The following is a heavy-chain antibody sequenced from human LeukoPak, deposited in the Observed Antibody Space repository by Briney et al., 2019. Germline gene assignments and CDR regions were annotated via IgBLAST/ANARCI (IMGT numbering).Heavy chain of an antibody. Sequence: GGSLRLSCEASGFTFSSYAMSWVRQAPGKGLEWVSTISNSDGSTYYADSVKGRFTISRDNPKNTLYLQMNSLAAEDTAMSYCAKATGTLGNWGQGTLVSVSS. V-gene: IGHV3-23*01. CDR1: GFTFSSYA. D-gene: IGHD1-1*01. J-gene: IGHJ4*02. CDR2: ISNSDGST. CDR3: AKATGTLGN.